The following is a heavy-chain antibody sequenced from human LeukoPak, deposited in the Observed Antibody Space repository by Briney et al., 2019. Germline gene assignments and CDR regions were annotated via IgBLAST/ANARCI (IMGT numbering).Heavy chain of an antibody. CDR1: GFTFSNAW. J-gene: IGHJ4*02. D-gene: IGHD3-10*01. Sequence: GGSIRLSCAASGFTFSNAWKSRVRPAPRKGLELVGRIKSRTDGGTTDYAAPVKGSFTITRDDSKNTLYMQMNSLKTEDTAVYYCTTRDQTYYYGSGSYLVDYWGQGTLVTVSS. V-gene: IGHV3-15*01. CDR3: TTRDQTYYYGSGSYLVDY. CDR2: IKSRTDGGTT.